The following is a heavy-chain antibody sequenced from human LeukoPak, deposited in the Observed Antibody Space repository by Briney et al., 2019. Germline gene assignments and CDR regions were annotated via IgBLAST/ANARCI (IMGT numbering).Heavy chain of an antibody. Sequence: SVKVSCKASGGTFSSYAISWVRQAPGQGLEWMGGIIPIFGTANYAQKFQGKVTITADESTSTAYMELSSLRSEDTAVYYCAREHGDYLYYFDYWGQGTLVTVSS. J-gene: IGHJ4*02. CDR2: IIPIFGTA. D-gene: IGHD4-17*01. V-gene: IGHV1-69*13. CDR3: AREHGDYLYYFDY. CDR1: GGTFSSYA.